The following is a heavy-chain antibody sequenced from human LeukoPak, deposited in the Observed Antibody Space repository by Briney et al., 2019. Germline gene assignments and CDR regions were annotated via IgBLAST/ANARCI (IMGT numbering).Heavy chain of an antibody. CDR1: GFTFDDYA. J-gene: IGHJ4*02. D-gene: IGHD3-10*01. CDR2: IRSKAYGGTT. Sequence: GGSLRLSCTTSGFTFDDYAMSWVRQAPGKGLEWVGFIRSKAYGGTTEYAASVKVRFTISRDDSKSIAYLQMNSLKTEDTAVYYCTRENLWFGEFDYWGQGTMVTVCS. CDR3: TRENLWFGEFDY. V-gene: IGHV3-49*04.